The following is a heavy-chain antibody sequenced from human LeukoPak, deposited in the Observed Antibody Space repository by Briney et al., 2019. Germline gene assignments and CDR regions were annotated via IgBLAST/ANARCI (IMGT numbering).Heavy chain of an antibody. Sequence: PGGSLRLSCAASGFTFSNYAMSWVRQAPGKGLEWVAFIRYDGSNKYYADSVKGRFTISRDNSKNTLYLQMDSLRAEDTAVYYCAKGIRVGATGQDFDYWGQGTLVTVSS. V-gene: IGHV3-30*02. CDR3: AKGIRVGATGQDFDY. CDR2: IRYDGSNK. J-gene: IGHJ4*02. D-gene: IGHD1-26*01. CDR1: GFTFSNYA.